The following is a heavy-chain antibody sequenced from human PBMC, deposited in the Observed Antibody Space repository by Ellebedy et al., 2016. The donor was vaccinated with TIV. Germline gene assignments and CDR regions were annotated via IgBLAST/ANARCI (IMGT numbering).Heavy chain of an antibody. CDR2: IIPIFGTA. D-gene: IGHD2-2*03. Sequence: AASVKVSCKASGGTFSSYAISWVRQAPGQGLEWMGGIIPIFGTANYAQKFQGRVTITADESTSTAYMELSSLRSEDTAVYYCAWINPNFGFDPWGQGTLVTVSS. CDR3: AWINPNFGFDP. V-gene: IGHV1-69*13. J-gene: IGHJ5*02. CDR1: GGTFSSYA.